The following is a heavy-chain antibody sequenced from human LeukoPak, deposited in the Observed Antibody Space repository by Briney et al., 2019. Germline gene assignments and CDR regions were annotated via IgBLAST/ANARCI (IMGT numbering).Heavy chain of an antibody. CDR3: ALGNGGALSGNLGGLFASYYTYYYMDV. Sequence: WASVKVSCKASGDTFTKYYIHCVRQAPGQGLEWMGMINPTVGATTYAQRFQGRVTMTRDMSTTTVYMDRPSLRAEEPAVFFCALGNGGALSGNLGGLFASYYTYYYMDVWGRGTTVTV. V-gene: IGHV1-46*01. CDR1: GDTFTKYY. D-gene: IGHD1-26*01. J-gene: IGHJ6*03. CDR2: INPTVGAT.